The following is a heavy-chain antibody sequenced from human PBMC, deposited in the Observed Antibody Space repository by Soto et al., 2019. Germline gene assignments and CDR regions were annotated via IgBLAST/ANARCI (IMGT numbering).Heavy chain of an antibody. D-gene: IGHD6-13*01. J-gene: IGHJ4*02. Sequence: QVQLQESGPGLVKPSETLSLTCTVSGGSISSYYWSWIRQPPGKGLEWIGYIYYSGSTNYNPSLKSRVTISVETSKIQFSLKLSSVAAADTAVYYCAGPGIAAAGPHFDYWGQGTLVTVSS. V-gene: IGHV4-59*01. CDR3: AGPGIAAAGPHFDY. CDR1: GGSISSYY. CDR2: IYYSGST.